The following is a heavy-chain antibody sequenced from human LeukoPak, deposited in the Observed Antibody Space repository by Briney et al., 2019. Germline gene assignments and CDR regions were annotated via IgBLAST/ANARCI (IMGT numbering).Heavy chain of an antibody. Sequence: GGSLRLSCAASGFTVSSNYMSWVRQAPGKGLEWVSIIYNGDDTYYADSVKGRFTISRDNSKNTLYLQMNSLRVEDTAVYYCARVLRYQLPPDFWGQGTLVTASS. CDR1: GFTVSSNY. J-gene: IGHJ4*02. V-gene: IGHV3-53*01. CDR2: IYNGDDT. CDR3: ARVLRYQLPPDF. D-gene: IGHD2-2*01.